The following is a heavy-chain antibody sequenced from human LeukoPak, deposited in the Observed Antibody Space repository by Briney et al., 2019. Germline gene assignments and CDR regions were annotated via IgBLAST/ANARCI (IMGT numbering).Heavy chain of an antibody. Sequence: GGSLRLSCAASGFTFSSYSMNWVRQAPGKGLEWVSSISGSSIYILYADSVKGRFTISRDDARSSLYLQMNSLRAEDTAVYYCAKFETRGNTDFVYWGQGTLVTVSS. V-gene: IGHV3-21*01. D-gene: IGHD2/OR15-2a*01. CDR2: ISGSSIYI. CDR1: GFTFSSYS. J-gene: IGHJ4*02. CDR3: AKFETRGNTDFVY.